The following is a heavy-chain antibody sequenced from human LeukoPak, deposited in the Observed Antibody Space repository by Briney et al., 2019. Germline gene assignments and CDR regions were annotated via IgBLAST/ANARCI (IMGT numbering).Heavy chain of an antibody. J-gene: IGHJ3*02. CDR2: ISGSGGST. Sequence: PGGSLRLSCLVSGMTFDAHGMHWVRQAPGKGLEWVSAISGSGGSTYYADSVKGRFTISRDNSKNTLYLQMNSLRAEDTAVYYCARERYYYDSSGPGAFDIWGQGTMVTVSS. V-gene: IGHV3-23*01. CDR3: ARERYYYDSSGPGAFDI. D-gene: IGHD3-22*01. CDR1: GMTFDAHG.